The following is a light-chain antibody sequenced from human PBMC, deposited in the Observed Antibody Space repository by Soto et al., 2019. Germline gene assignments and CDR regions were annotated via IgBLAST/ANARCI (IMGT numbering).Light chain of an antibody. Sequence: QSVLTQPPSMSRAPGQRVTISCTGSSSNIGAGYDVHWYQQHPGTAPKLLIFDNNNRPSGVPDRFSGSKSDTSASLAITGLQAEDEADYYCQSFDTSLSGFVVFGGGTKVTVL. CDR1: SSNIGAGYD. CDR2: DNN. V-gene: IGLV1-40*01. J-gene: IGLJ2*01. CDR3: QSFDTSLSGFVV.